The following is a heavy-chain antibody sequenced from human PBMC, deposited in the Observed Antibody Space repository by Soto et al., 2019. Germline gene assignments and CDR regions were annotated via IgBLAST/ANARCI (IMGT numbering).Heavy chain of an antibody. CDR1: GYTFTSYD. CDR3: ARGVRYYYGSGSYYAFDI. Sequence: ASVKVSCKASGYTFTSYDINWVRQATGQGLEWMGWMNPNSGNTGYAQKFQGRVTMTRNTSISTAYMERSSLRSEDTAVYYCARGVRYYYGSGSYYAFDIWGQGTMVTVSS. D-gene: IGHD3-10*01. CDR2: MNPNSGNT. V-gene: IGHV1-8*01. J-gene: IGHJ3*02.